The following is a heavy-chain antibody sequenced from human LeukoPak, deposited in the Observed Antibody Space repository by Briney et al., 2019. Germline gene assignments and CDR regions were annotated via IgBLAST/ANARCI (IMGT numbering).Heavy chain of an antibody. CDR3: ARVSQDWFDP. V-gene: IGHV4-38-2*02. Sequence: SETLSLTCTVSGYSISSGYFWGWIRQPPGKGLEWIGNIYHSGTTYYNPSLKSRVTISVDTSKNQFSLKLSSVTAADTAVYYCARVSQDWFDPWGQGTLVTVSS. J-gene: IGHJ5*02. CDR2: IYHSGTT. CDR1: GYSISSGYF.